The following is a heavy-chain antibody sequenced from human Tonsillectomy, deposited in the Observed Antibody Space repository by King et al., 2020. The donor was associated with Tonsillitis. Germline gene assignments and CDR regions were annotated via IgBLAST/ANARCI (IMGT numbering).Heavy chain of an antibody. V-gene: IGHV3-30*04. J-gene: IGHJ5*02. D-gene: IGHD6-13*01. Sequence: VQLVESGGGVVQPGRSLRLSCTASGFTFTTYAMHWVRQAPGKGLEWVAVISYDGRNKYYADSVKGRFTISRDNSKNTLYLQMNSLRAEDTAVYYCAREGSIAAAGTWFDPWGQGPLVTVSS. CDR3: AREGSIAAAGTWFDP. CDR2: ISYDGRNK. CDR1: GFTFTTYA.